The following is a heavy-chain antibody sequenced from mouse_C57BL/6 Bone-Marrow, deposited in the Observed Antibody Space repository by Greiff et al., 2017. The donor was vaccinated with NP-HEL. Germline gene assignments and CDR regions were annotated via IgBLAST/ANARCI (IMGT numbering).Heavy chain of an antibody. V-gene: IGHV14-1*01. CDR3: TTCDTTVVDWFAY. CDR2: IDPEDGDT. D-gene: IGHD1-1*01. Sequence: EVQLQESGAELVRPGASVKLSCTASGFNIKDYYMHWVKQRPEQGLEWIGRIDPEDGDTEYAPKFQGKATMTADTSSNTAYLQLSSLTSEDTAVYYCTTCDTTVVDWFAYWGQGTLVTVSA. CDR1: GFNIKDYY. J-gene: IGHJ3*01.